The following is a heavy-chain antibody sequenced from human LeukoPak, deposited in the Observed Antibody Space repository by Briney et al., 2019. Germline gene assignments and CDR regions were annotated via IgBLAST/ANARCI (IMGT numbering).Heavy chain of an antibody. CDR3: ARFTGIYCSGGSCYSSPFFDY. J-gene: IGHJ4*02. Sequence: GGSLRLSCAASGFTFSSYSMNWVRQAPGKGLEWVSSISSSSSYIYYADSVKGRFTISRDNAKNSLYLQMNSLRAEDTAVYYCARFTGIYCSGGSCYSSPFFDYWGQGTLVTVSS. V-gene: IGHV3-21*01. CDR2: ISSSSSYI. D-gene: IGHD2-15*01. CDR1: GFTFSSYS.